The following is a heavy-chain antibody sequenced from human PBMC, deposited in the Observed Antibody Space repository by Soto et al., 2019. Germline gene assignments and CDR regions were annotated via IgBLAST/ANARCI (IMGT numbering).Heavy chain of an antibody. CDR3: ARQGGWFDP. J-gene: IGHJ5*02. V-gene: IGHV4-39*01. Sequence: SETLSLTCTVSGGSISSSSYYWGWIRQPPGKGLEWIGSIYYSGSTYYNPSLKSRVTISVDTSKNQFSLKLSSVTAADTAVYYCARQGGWFDPWGQGTLVTVSS. CDR2: IYYSGST. CDR1: GGSISSSSYY. D-gene: IGHD1-26*01.